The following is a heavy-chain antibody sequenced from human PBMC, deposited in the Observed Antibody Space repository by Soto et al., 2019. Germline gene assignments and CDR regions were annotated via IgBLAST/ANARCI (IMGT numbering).Heavy chain of an antibody. CDR2: IGTAGDT. CDR1: GFTFSTYD. V-gene: IGHV3-13*01. Sequence: EVQLVESGGGLVLPGGSLRLSCAASGFTFSTYDMHWVRQATGKGLEWVSGIGTAGDTYYPGSVKGRFTISRENAKNSLYLQMNSLGAGDTAVYYCAGGVVGAVAGISNNWFDPWGQGTLVTVSS. D-gene: IGHD6-19*01. J-gene: IGHJ5*02. CDR3: AGGVVGAVAGISNNWFDP.